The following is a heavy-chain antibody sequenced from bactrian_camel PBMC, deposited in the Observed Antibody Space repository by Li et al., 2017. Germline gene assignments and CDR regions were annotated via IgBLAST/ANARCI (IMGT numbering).Heavy chain of an antibody. V-gene: IGHV3S1*01. J-gene: IGHJ4*01. CDR2: INRGGSA. CDR1: GFLVSNYW. CDR3: ASDCAAAFVIRAINPLFNH. Sequence: HVQLVESGGGVVHPGGSLRLSCVASGFLVSNYWMYWVRQAPGGALEWVSSINRGGSAFYKESVKGRFTISRDSTENTLYLHMNSLKPEDTGTYYCASDCAAAFVIRAINPLFNHWGQGTQVTVS.